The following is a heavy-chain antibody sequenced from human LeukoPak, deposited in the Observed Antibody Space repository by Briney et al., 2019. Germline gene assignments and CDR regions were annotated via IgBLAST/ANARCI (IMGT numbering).Heavy chain of an antibody. CDR1: GGSISSGGYY. CDR3: ASSTTVVTHVDY. Sequence: SETLSLTCTVSGGSISSGGYYWSWIRQHPGKGLEWIGYIYYSGSTNYNPSLKSRVTISVDTSKNQFSLRLSSVTAADTAVYYCASSTTVVTHVDYWGQGTLVTVSS. D-gene: IGHD4-23*01. CDR2: IYYSGST. V-gene: IGHV4-61*08. J-gene: IGHJ4*02.